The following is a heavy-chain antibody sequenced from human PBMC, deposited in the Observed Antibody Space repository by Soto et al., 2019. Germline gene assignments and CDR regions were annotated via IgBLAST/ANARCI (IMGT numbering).Heavy chain of an antibody. D-gene: IGHD3-22*01. CDR3: ARGGVAYYDSSGYTYYYYGMDV. CDR1: GGTFSSYV. J-gene: IGHJ6*02. CDR2: IIPIFGTA. V-gene: IGHV1-69*13. Sequence: SVKVSCKASGGTFSSYVIGWVRQAPGQGLEWMGGIIPIFGTANYAQKFQGRVTITADESTSTAYMELSSLRSEDTAVYYCARGGVAYYDSSGYTYYYYGMDVWGQGTTVTVSS.